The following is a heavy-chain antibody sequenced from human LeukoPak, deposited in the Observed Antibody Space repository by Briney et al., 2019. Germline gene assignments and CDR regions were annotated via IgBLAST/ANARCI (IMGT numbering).Heavy chain of an antibody. CDR3: ARVTFNGSGSMYADY. D-gene: IGHD3-10*01. Sequence: IPSETLSLTCSVSGVSIANNYWSWIRQPPGKGLEWIGYIYNSVITNYNPSLKSRVTMSIDTSKNQFSLRLNSVTAADTAVYYCARVTFNGSGSMYADYWGQGTLATVTS. CDR1: GVSIANNY. V-gene: IGHV4-59*01. J-gene: IGHJ4*02. CDR2: IYNSVIT.